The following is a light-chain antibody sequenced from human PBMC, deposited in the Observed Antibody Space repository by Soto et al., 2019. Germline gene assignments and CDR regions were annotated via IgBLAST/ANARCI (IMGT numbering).Light chain of an antibody. CDR1: SSDVGAYNH. J-gene: IGLJ1*01. CDR3: STYTTTGPLYV. V-gene: IGLV2-14*03. CDR2: DVS. Sequence: QSVLTQPASVSGSLGQSITISCTGTSSDVGAYNHVSWYQQHPGKGPKLMIYDVSNRPSGVSNRFSGCKSGNTASRTISGLQAEDEADYYYSTYTTTGPLYVFGTVTKLTVL.